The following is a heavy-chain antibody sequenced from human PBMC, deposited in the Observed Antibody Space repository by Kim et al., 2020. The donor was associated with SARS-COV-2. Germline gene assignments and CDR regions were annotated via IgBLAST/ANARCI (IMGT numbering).Heavy chain of an antibody. V-gene: IGHV1-3*01. J-gene: IGHJ6*02. CDR3: ARVKEQLVGNSYFGMDV. Sequence: ASVKVSCKASGYTFTSYAIHWVRQAPGQRLEWMGWINAGNGSTKYSQKFQGRVTITRDTSASTAYMELSSLRSEDTAAYYCARVKEQLVGNSYFGMDVWGQGTTVTVSS. D-gene: IGHD6-6*01. CDR2: INAGNGST. CDR1: GYTFTSYA.